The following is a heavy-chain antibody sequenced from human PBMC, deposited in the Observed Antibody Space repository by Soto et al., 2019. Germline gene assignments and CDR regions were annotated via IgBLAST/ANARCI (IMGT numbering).Heavy chain of an antibody. J-gene: IGHJ5*02. V-gene: IGHV4-30-2*01. CDR1: GGSISSGGYS. CDR2: IYHSGST. CDR3: ARVPGP. Sequence: SSETLYLTCAVSGGSISSGGYSWSWIRQPPGKGLEWIGYIYHSGSTYYNPSLKSRVTISVDRSKNQFSLKLSSVTAADTAVYYCARVPGPWGQGTLVTVSS.